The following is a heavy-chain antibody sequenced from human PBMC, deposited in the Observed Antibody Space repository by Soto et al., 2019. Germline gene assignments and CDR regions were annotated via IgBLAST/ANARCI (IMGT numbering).Heavy chain of an antibody. CDR3: ARRSVVTDAPGYYYGMDV. CDR2: INAGNGNT. D-gene: IGHD2-2*01. CDR1: GYTFTSYA. Sequence: ASVKVSCKASGYTFTSYAMHWVRQAPGQRLEWMGWINAGNGNTKYSQKFQGRVTITRDTSASTAYMELSSLRSEDTAVYYCARRSVVTDAPGYYYGMDVCGQGTTVTVYS. J-gene: IGHJ6*02. V-gene: IGHV1-3*01.